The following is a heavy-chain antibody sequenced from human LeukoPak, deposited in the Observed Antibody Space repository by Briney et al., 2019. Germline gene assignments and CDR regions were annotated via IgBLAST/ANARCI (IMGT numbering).Heavy chain of an antibody. D-gene: IGHD3-9*01. CDR1: GFTFSSYA. J-gene: IGHJ4*02. CDR3: AKGGYDILTGSSPDY. V-gene: IGHV3-23*01. CDR2: ISGSGGST. Sequence: GGSLRLSCAASGFTFSSYAMSWVRQAPGKGLEWVSAISGSGGSTYYADSVKGRFTISRDNSKNTLYLQMNSLRAEDTALYYCAKGGYDILTGSSPDYWGRGTLVTVSS.